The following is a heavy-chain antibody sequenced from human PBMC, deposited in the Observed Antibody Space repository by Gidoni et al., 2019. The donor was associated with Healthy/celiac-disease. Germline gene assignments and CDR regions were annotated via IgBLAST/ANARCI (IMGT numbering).Heavy chain of an antibody. D-gene: IGHD3-22*01. CDR1: GYTFTDYY. CDR3: ATGGAGDSSPFDP. V-gene: IGHV1-69-2*01. J-gene: IGHJ5*02. CDR2: VEPEDGET. Sequence: EVQLVQSGAEVQKPGATVKLSCQVSGYTFTDYYMHWVKQAPGKGLEWMGLVEPEDGETIYAEKFQGRVTITADTSTDTAYMEMSSLRSEDTAVYYCATGGAGDSSPFDPWGQGTLVTVSA.